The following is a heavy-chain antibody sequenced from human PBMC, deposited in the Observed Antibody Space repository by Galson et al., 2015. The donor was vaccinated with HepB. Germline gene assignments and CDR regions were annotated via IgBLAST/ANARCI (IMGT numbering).Heavy chain of an antibody. CDR2: IYPGDSDT. CDR3: ARQLLAHQGDSLRLYYYYGMDV. CDR1: GYSFTSYW. Sequence: QSGAEVKKPGESLKISCKGSGYSFTSYWIGWVRQMPGKGLEWMGIIYPGDSDTRYSPSFQGQVTISADKSISTAYLQWSSLKASDTAMYYCARQLLAHQGDSLRLYYYYGMDVWGQGTTVTVSS. J-gene: IGHJ6*02. D-gene: IGHD2-15*01. V-gene: IGHV5-51*01.